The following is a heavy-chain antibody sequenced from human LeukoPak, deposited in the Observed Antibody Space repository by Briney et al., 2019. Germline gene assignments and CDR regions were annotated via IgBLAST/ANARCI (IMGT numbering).Heavy chain of an antibody. CDR2: IYHSGST. CDR3: ARCGSGSSRNDY. D-gene: IGHD1-26*01. V-gene: IGHV4-38-2*01. J-gene: IGHJ4*02. Sequence: SETLSLTCAVSGYSISSGYYWGWIRQPPGKGLEWIGSIYHSGSTYYNPSLKSRVTISVDTSKNQFSLKLSSVTAADTAVYYCARCGSGSSRNDYRGQGTLVTVSS. CDR1: GYSISSGYY.